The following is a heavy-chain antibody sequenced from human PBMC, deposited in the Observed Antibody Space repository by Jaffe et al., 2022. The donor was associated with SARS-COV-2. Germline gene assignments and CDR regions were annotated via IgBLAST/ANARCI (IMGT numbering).Heavy chain of an antibody. CDR1: GFTFSSYA. V-gene: IGHV3-23*01. D-gene: IGHD6-19*01. CDR2: VAPDGGST. Sequence: EVQLLESGGGLVQPGGSLRLSCAASGFTFSSYAMSWVRQAPGKGLEWVSSVAPDGGSTFYADSVKGRFTISRDNSRNTLYLQMNSLRAEDTAVYYCAKGSGAVAANFLYFDYWGLGTLVTVSS. J-gene: IGHJ4*02. CDR3: AKGSGAVAANFLYFDY.